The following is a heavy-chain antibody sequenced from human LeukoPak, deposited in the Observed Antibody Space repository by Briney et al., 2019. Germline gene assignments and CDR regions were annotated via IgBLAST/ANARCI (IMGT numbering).Heavy chain of an antibody. CDR1: GYTFTSYY. Sequence: GASVKVSCKASGYTFTSYYMHWVRQAPGQGLEWMGIINPSGGSTSYTQKFQGRVTMTRGTSTSTVYMELSSLRSEDTAVYYCARDPPNVEMTTIFASYYFDYWGQGTLVTVSS. CDR3: ARDPPNVEMTTIFASYYFDY. D-gene: IGHD5-24*01. V-gene: IGHV1-46*01. J-gene: IGHJ4*02. CDR2: INPSGGST.